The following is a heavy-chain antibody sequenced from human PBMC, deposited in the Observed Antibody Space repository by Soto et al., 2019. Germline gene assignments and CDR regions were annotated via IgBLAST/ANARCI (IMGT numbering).Heavy chain of an antibody. V-gene: IGHV4-61*01. CDR3: ARGATVTQYDY. D-gene: IGHD4-17*01. CDR2: GSYSGTT. J-gene: IGHJ4*02. CDR1: GVSVSSGSFY. Sequence: SETLSLTCTVSGVSVSSGSFYWAWIRQPPGKGLEWIGFGSYSGTTNYKPSLKSRVTVSVDTSRSQISLKVSSLTAADTAVYYCARGATVTQYDYWGQGTLVTVS.